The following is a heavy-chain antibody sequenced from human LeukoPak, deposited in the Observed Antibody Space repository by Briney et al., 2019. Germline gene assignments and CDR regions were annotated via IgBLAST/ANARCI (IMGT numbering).Heavy chain of an antibody. J-gene: IGHJ6*03. CDR1: GFTFRSYG. D-gene: IGHD6-13*01. CDR2: IRYDGSNK. CDR3: AKCGSSTCKTNMDV. Sequence: GGSLRLSCAASGFTFRSYGMHWVRQAPGKGLEWVTFIRYDGSNKYYTDSVKGRFTISRDNSKNTLYLQMNSLRAEDTAVYYCAKCGSSTCKTNMDVWGKGTTVTVSS. V-gene: IGHV3-30*02.